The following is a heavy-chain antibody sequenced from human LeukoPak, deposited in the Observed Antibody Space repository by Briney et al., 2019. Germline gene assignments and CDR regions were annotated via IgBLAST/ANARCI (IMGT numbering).Heavy chain of an antibody. CDR1: GFTFTTAW. Sequence: GGSLRLSCAASGFTFTTAWMTWVRQAPGKGLEWVGRIKSKTDGETTDYAAPVKGRFTISRDDSQNTLYLQMNSLKAEDTAVYYCTTYSDVPPWGQGTLVTVSS. V-gene: IGHV3-15*01. J-gene: IGHJ5*02. CDR3: TTYSDVPP. CDR2: IKSKTDGETT. D-gene: IGHD2-15*01.